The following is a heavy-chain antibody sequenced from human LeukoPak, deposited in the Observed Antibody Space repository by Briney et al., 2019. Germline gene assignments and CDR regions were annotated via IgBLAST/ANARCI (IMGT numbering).Heavy chain of an antibody. CDR3: ARGLQLKNGYSSGLLRY. J-gene: IGHJ4*02. Sequence: ASVKVSCKASGYTFTSYDINWVRQATGQGLEWMGWMNPNSGNTGYAQKFQGRVTITRNTSISTAYMELSSLRSEDTAVYYCARGLQLKNGYSSGLLRYWGQGTLVTVSS. V-gene: IGHV1-8*03. CDR2: MNPNSGNT. D-gene: IGHD6-19*01. CDR1: GYTFTSYD.